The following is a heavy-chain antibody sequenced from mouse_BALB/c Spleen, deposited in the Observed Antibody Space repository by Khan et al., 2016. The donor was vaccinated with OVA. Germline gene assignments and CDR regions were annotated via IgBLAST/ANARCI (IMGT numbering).Heavy chain of an antibody. J-gene: IGHJ1*01. CDR3: ARSNSYWYFDV. CDR1: GYTFTNYG. V-gene: IGHV9-3-1*01. Sequence: QIQLVQSGPELKKPGETVKISCKASGYTFTNYGMNWVKQAPGKGLKWMGWINTYTGDPTYANDFKGRFAFSLETSASTAYLQINNLKNEDTATYFCARSNSYWYFDVWGAGTTVTVSS. D-gene: IGHD4-1*02. CDR2: INTYTGDP.